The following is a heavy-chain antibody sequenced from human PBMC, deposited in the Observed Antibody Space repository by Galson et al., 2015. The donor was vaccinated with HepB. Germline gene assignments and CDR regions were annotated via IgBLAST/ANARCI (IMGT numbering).Heavy chain of an antibody. D-gene: IGHD6-13*01. CDR3: ARLWYTIAAVPEAPSHYFDY. Sequence: QSGAEVKKPGESLKISCKGSGYSFTSYWIGWVRQMPGKGLEWMGTIYPGDSDTRYSPSFQGQVTISADKSISTAYLQWSSLKASDTAMYYCARLWYTIAAVPEAPSHYFDYWGQGTLVTVSS. J-gene: IGHJ4*02. CDR1: GYSFTSYW. V-gene: IGHV5-51*01. CDR2: IYPGDSDT.